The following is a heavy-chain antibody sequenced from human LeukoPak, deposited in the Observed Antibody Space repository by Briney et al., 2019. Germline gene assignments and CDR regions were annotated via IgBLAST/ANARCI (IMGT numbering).Heavy chain of an antibody. V-gene: IGHV4-34*01. Sequence: PSETLSLTCAVYGGSFSGYYWSWIRQPPGKGLEWIGEINHSGSTNYNPSLKSRVTISVDTSKNQFSLKLSSVTAADTAVYYCARGLWERFDPWGQGTLVTVSS. J-gene: IGHJ5*02. D-gene: IGHD3-16*01. CDR3: ARGLWERFDP. CDR2: INHSGST. CDR1: GGSFSGYY.